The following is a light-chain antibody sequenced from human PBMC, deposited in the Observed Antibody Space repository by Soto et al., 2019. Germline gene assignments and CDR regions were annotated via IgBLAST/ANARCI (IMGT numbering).Light chain of an antibody. CDR2: GVS. Sequence: EIVLTQSPGTLSLSPGERATLSCRASQSVSSTYLAWYQQKPGQAPRVLIYGVSTRATGIPDRFSGSGSGTDFTLTISRLEPEDFAVYYCQLYATSPKWTFGQGTKVEIK. J-gene: IGKJ1*01. CDR3: QLYATSPKWT. CDR1: QSVSSTY. V-gene: IGKV3-20*01.